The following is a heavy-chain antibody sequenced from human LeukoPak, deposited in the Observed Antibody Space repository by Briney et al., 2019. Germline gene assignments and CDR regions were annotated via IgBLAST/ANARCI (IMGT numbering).Heavy chain of an antibody. CDR2: ISYSGSP. CDR1: GASISSGGYF. V-gene: IGHV4-31*03. Sequence: PSQTLSLTCTVSGASISSGGYFWTWIRQHPGNGLEWIGYISYSGSPYYSPSLESRVTISADTSQNQFSLKLNSVTAADTAIYYCARLFCSGASCSRGGGFDYWGQGTLVTVSS. D-gene: IGHD2-15*01. CDR3: ARLFCSGASCSRGGGFDY. J-gene: IGHJ4*02.